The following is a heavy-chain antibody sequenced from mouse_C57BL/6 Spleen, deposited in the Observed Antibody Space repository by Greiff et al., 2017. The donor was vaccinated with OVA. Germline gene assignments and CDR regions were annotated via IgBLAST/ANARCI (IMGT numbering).Heavy chain of an antibody. V-gene: IGHV3-6*01. Sequence: EVQLQQSGPGLVKPSQSLSLTCSVTGYSITSGYYWNWIRQFPGNKLEWMGYISYDGSNNYNPSLKNRISITRDTSKNQFFLKLNSVTTEDTATYYCAREEDYDETFDYCGQGTTLTVSS. CDR1: GYSITSGYY. CDR3: AREEDYDETFDY. D-gene: IGHD2-4*01. CDR2: ISYDGSN. J-gene: IGHJ2*01.